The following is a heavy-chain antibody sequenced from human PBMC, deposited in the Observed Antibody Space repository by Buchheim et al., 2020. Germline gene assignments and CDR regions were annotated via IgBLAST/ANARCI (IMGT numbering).Heavy chain of an antibody. CDR2: ISYAGSNK. CDR3: AKDRAYYDFWSGPKYYYYGMDV. Sequence: QVQLVESGGGVVQPGRSLRLSCAASGFTFSSYGMHWVRQAPGKGLEWVAVISYAGSNKYYADSVKGRFTLSRDNSKNTLYLQMNSLGAEDTAVYYCAKDRAYYDFWSGPKYYYYGMDVWGQGTT. J-gene: IGHJ6*02. V-gene: IGHV3-30*18. D-gene: IGHD3-3*01. CDR1: GFTFSSYG.